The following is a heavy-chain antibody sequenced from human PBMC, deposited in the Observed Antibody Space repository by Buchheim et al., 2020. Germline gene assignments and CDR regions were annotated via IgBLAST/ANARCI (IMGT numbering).Heavy chain of an antibody. CDR1: GFTFSSYA. Sequence: QVQLVESGGGVVQPGRSLRLSCAASGFTFSSYAMHWVRQAPGKGLEWVAVISYDGSNKYYADSVKGRFTISRDNSKKTRYLQMNSLRAEDTAVYYCARESQYYGMDVWGQGTT. CDR2: ISYDGSNK. J-gene: IGHJ6*02. CDR3: ARESQYYGMDV. V-gene: IGHV3-30-3*01.